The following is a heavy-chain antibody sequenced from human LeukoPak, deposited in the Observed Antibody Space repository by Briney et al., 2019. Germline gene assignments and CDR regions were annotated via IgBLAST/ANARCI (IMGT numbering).Heavy chain of an antibody. CDR1: GYTFTGFY. CDR3: ARGGYYYGSGSRVFDH. D-gene: IGHD3-10*01. Sequence: GASVKVSCKASGYTFTGFYIHWVRQAPGQGLEWMGWINPNSGDTNYAQKFQGRVTVTRDASVNTAYMELYRLRSDDTAVFYCARGGYYYGSGSRVFDHWGQGTLVTVSS. V-gene: IGHV1-2*02. CDR2: INPNSGDT. J-gene: IGHJ4*02.